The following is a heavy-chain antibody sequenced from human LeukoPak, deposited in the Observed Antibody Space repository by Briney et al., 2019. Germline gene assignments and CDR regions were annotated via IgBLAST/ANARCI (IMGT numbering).Heavy chain of an antibody. Sequence: PGGSLRLSCAAPGVTFSNYAMHWVRQSPGKGLEWVAVISNDGSDKHHADSVKGRFTVSRDNSKNTLYLQMNSLRVEDTAVYYCAREEYSTSFDYWGQGTLVTVSP. CDR2: ISNDGSDK. J-gene: IGHJ4*02. D-gene: IGHD6-6*01. CDR1: GVTFSNYA. CDR3: AREEYSTSFDY. V-gene: IGHV3-30*03.